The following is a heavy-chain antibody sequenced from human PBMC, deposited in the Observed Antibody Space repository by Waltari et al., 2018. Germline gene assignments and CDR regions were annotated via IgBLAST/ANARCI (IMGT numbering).Heavy chain of an antibody. CDR2: INHSGSN. Sequence: QVQLQQWGAGLLKPSETLSLTCAVYGGSFSGYYWSWIRQPPGKGLEWIGEINHSGSNNYNPSLKSRVTISVDTSKNQFSLKLSSVTAADTAVYYCARGMRLRKYYFDYWGQGTLVTVSS. V-gene: IGHV4-34*01. CDR3: ARGMRLRKYYFDY. CDR1: GGSFSGYY. J-gene: IGHJ4*02. D-gene: IGHD2-15*01.